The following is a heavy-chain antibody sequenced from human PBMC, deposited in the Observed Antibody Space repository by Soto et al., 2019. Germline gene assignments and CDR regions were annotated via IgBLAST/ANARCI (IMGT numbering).Heavy chain of an antibody. V-gene: IGHV3-30*18. Sequence: PGGSLRLSCAASGFTFSSYGMHWVRQAPGKGLEWVAVISYDGSNKYYADSVKGRFTISRDNSKNTLYLQMNSLRAEDTAVYYCAKDLLRDIVLVPAYGMDVWGQGTTVTVSS. CDR1: GFTFSSYG. J-gene: IGHJ6*02. CDR2: ISYDGSNK. D-gene: IGHD2-2*01. CDR3: AKDLLRDIVLVPAYGMDV.